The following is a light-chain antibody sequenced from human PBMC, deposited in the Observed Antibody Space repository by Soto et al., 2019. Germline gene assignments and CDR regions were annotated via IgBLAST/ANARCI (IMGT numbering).Light chain of an antibody. CDR1: SGHSNYA. V-gene: IGLV4-69*01. CDR2: LNSDGSH. Sequence: QAVVTQSPSASASLGASVKFTCTLSSGHSNYAIAWHQQQSAKGPRFLMKLNSDGSHNKGDGIPDRFSGSSSGAERYLTISSLQSEDEADYYCQTWGTGIRVFGGGTKLTVL. J-gene: IGLJ3*02. CDR3: QTWGTGIRV.